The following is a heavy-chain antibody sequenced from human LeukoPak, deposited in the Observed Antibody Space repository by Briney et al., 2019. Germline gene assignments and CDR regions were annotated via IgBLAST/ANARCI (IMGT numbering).Heavy chain of an antibody. Sequence: SETLSLTCTVSGGSISSHYWSWIRQPPGKGLEWIGYIYYSGSTNYNPSLKSRVTISVDTSKNQFSLKLSSVTAADTAVYYCARDLGYCSSTSCHHDAFDSWGQGTMVTVSS. J-gene: IGHJ3*02. CDR3: ARDLGYCSSTSCHHDAFDS. D-gene: IGHD2-2*01. V-gene: IGHV4-59*11. CDR2: IYYSGST. CDR1: GGSISSHY.